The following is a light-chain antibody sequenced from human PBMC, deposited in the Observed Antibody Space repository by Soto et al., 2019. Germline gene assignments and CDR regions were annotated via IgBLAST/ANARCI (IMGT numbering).Light chain of an antibody. Sequence: QPVLTQPPSVSGAPGQRGTISCTGSSSNIGAGYDVHWYQQFPGTAPKLLIYGNSNRPSGVPDRFSGSKSGTSASLAITGLQAEDEADYYCQSYDSSLSGVVFGGGTKLTVL. V-gene: IGLV1-40*01. CDR1: SSNIGAGYD. CDR2: GNS. J-gene: IGLJ2*01. CDR3: QSYDSSLSGVV.